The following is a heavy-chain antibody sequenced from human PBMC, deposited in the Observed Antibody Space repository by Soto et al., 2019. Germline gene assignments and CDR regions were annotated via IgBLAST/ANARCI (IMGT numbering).Heavy chain of an antibody. CDR2: IYHSGST. CDR1: GGSISSGGYS. J-gene: IGHJ4*02. Sequence: QLQLQESGSGLVKPSQTLSLTCAVSGGSISSGGYSWSWIRQPPGKGLEWIGYIYHSGSTYYNPSLQSRVTISVDRSKNQFSLKLSSVTAADTAVYYCARARVYDSSGYPFDYWGQGTLVTVSS. CDR3: ARARVYDSSGYPFDY. D-gene: IGHD3-22*01. V-gene: IGHV4-30-2*01.